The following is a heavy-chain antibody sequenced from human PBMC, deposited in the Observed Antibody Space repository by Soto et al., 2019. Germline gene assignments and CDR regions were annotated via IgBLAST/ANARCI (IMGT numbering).Heavy chain of an antibody. V-gene: IGHV3-30*18. CDR2: ISYDGSNK. D-gene: IGHD2-21*02. Sequence: GGSLRLSCAASGFTFSSYGMHWVRQAPGKGLEWVAVISYDGSNKYYADSVKGRFTISRDNSKNTLYLQMNSLRAEDTAVYYCAKDLYVVVTAMVFDYWGQGTLVTVSS. CDR1: GFTFSSYG. J-gene: IGHJ4*02. CDR3: AKDLYVVVTAMVFDY.